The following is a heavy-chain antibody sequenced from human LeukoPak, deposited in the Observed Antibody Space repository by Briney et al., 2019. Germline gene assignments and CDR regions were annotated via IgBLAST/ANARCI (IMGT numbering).Heavy chain of an antibody. J-gene: IGHJ4*02. D-gene: IGHD1-26*01. Sequence: GGSLRLSCAASGFTFSNYAMNWVRQAPGKGLDWVSSITAGGSFKYYADSVEGRFTISRDNAKNSLYLQMSSLTPEDTAVYYCASSVGATIDYWGQGTLVTVSS. V-gene: IGHV3-21*01. CDR2: ITAGGSFK. CDR1: GFTFSNYA. CDR3: ASSVGATIDY.